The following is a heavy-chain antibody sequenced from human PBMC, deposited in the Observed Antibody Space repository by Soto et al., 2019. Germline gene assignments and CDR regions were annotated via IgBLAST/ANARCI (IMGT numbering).Heavy chain of an antibody. CDR3: ASGSSASAYIDY. CDR2: IYNSGST. CDR1: CGSVSSGSDY. D-gene: IGHD6-13*01. V-gene: IGHV4-61*01. Sequence: SETLSLTCTVSCGSVSSGSDYWSWIRQPPGRGLEWIEYIYNSGSTDYNTSLKSRVTISVDTSKNQFSLKLTSVTAADTAVYYCASGSSASAYIDYWGQGTQVTVSS. J-gene: IGHJ4*02.